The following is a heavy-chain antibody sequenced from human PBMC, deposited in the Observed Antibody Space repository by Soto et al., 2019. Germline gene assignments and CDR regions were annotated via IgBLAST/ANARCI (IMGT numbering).Heavy chain of an antibody. Sequence: QVQLVESGGGVVQPGRSLRLSCAASGFTFSSYGMHWVRQAPGKGLEWVAVISYDGSNKYYADSVKGRFTISRDNSKNTLYLQMNSLRAEDTAVYYCAEERPPMTTVIAYFQHWGQGTLVTVSS. CDR1: GFTFSSYG. CDR3: AEERPPMTTVIAYFQH. CDR2: ISYDGSNK. J-gene: IGHJ1*01. V-gene: IGHV3-30*18. D-gene: IGHD4-17*01.